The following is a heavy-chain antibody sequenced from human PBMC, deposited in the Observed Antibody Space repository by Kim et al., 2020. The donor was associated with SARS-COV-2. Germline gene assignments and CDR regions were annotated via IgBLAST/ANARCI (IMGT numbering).Heavy chain of an antibody. D-gene: IGHD3-10*01. Sequence: FQGRVTITADESTNTAYMELSGLRSEDTAVYYCARSGLSMVRGVIPYFDYWGQGTLVTVSS. J-gene: IGHJ4*02. CDR3: ARSGLSMVRGVIPYFDY. V-gene: IGHV1-69*01.